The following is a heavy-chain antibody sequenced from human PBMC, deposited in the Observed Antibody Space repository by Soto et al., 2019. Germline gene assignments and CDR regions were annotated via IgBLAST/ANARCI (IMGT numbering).Heavy chain of an antibody. Sequence: QTGGSLRLSCTASGFTFGDYAMSWVRQAPGKGLEWVGFIRSKAYGGTTEYAASVKGRFTISRDDSKSIAYLQMNSLKTEDTAVYYCTTPQGPVTQGRYYFDYWGQGTLVTVSS. CDR1: GFTFGDYA. J-gene: IGHJ4*02. CDR3: TTPQGPVTQGRYYFDY. CDR2: IRSKAYGGTT. D-gene: IGHD4-17*01. V-gene: IGHV3-49*04.